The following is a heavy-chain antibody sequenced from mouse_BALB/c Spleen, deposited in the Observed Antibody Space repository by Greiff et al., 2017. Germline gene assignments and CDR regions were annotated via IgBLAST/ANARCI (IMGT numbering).Heavy chain of an antibody. Sequence: EVKLMESGGGLVQPGGSMKLSCVASGFTFSNYWMNWVRQSPEKGLEWVAEIRLKSNNYATHYAESVKGRFTISRDDSKSSVYLQMNNLRAEDTGIYYCTRDHYGSSSFDYWGQGTTLTVSS. CDR1: GFTFSNYW. V-gene: IGHV6-6*02. CDR2: IRLKSNNYAT. J-gene: IGHJ2*01. D-gene: IGHD1-1*01. CDR3: TRDHYGSSSFDY.